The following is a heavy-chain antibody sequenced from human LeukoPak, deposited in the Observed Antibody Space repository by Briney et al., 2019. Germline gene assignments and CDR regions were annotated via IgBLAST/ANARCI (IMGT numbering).Heavy chain of an antibody. J-gene: IGHJ4*02. Sequence: NPSETLSLTCTVSGGPISDNYWSWIRQPPGKGLEWIGYIYYSGTTNYNPSLKSRVTISVDTSKNYFSLRLSSVTAADTAVYYCARHSNSWYYFDYWGQGTLVTVSS. CDR1: GGPISDNY. CDR3: ARHSNSWYYFDY. D-gene: IGHD6-13*01. V-gene: IGHV4-59*01. CDR2: IYYSGTT.